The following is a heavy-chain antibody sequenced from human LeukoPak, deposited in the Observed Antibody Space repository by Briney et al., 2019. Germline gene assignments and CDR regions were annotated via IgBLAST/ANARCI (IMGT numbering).Heavy chain of an antibody. Sequence: GGSLRLSCAASGFTFSNYNMNWVRQAPGKGLEWVSYISSSSSTIHYAESVKGRFTISRDNARNSLYLQMNSLRAEDTAVYYCARDFGSAVAGENFDYWGQGTLVTVSS. J-gene: IGHJ4*02. CDR3: ARDFGSAVAGENFDY. V-gene: IGHV3-48*01. CDR2: ISSSSSTI. D-gene: IGHD6-19*01. CDR1: GFTFSNYN.